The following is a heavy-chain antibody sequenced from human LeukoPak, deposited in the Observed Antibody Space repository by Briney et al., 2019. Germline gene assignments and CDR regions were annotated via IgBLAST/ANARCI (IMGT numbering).Heavy chain of an antibody. V-gene: IGHV3-23*01. D-gene: IGHD6-13*01. CDR3: ATSTGYSSSWQTPNAY. J-gene: IGHJ4*02. CDR1: GFTFNNAW. Sequence: PWGSLRLSCAASGFTFNNAWMSWVRQAPGKGLEWVSAISCSGGSTYYADSVKGRFTISRDNSKNTLYLQMSSLRAEDTAVYYCATSTGYSSSWQTPNAYWGQGTLVTVSS. CDR2: ISCSGGST.